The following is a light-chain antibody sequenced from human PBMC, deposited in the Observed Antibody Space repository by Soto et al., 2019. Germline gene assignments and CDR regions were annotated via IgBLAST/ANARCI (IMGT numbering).Light chain of an antibody. CDR3: CSYAGSYTFFYV. V-gene: IGLV2-11*01. CDR2: DVS. J-gene: IGLJ1*01. CDR1: ISDVGGYNY. Sequence: QSVLTQPRSVSGSPGQSVTISCTGTISDVGGYNYVSWYQQHPGKAPKLMIYDVSKRPSGVPDRFSGSKPGNTASLTISGLQAEDEADHYCCSYAGSYTFFYVYGTGTKVTVL.